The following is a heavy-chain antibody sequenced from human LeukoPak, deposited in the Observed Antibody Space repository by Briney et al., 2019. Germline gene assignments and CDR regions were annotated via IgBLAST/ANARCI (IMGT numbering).Heavy chain of an antibody. D-gene: IGHD2-21*02. CDR1: GFTFSSSG. CDR3: AKPAYCGGDCYSSPFQH. Sequence: PGRSLTLSCAASGFTFSSSGMHWVRQAPGKGLDWVALVSYDGGKKYYADSVKGRFTISRDNSKNTLYLQMNSLRAEDTAVYYCAKPAYCGGDCYSSPFQHWGQGTLVTVSS. J-gene: IGHJ1*01. CDR2: VSYDGGKK. V-gene: IGHV3-30*18.